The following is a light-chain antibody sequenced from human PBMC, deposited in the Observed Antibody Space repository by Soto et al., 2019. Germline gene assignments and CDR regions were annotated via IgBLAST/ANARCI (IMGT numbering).Light chain of an antibody. CDR1: QSINSR. V-gene: IGKV1-5*03. Sequence: DIQMTQSPSTLSASVGDRVTITCRASQSINSRLAWYQQKPGKAPKLLIYKASSLESGVPSRFSGSGSGTEFTLTISSLQPDDLATYYCQQYNNYWTFGQGTKVEIK. CDR2: KAS. CDR3: QQYNNYWT. J-gene: IGKJ1*01.